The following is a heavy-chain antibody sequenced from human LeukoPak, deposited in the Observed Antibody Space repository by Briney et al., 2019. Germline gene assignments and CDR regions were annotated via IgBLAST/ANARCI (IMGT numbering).Heavy chain of an antibody. CDR1: GFTFSSYA. D-gene: IGHD4-11*01. J-gene: IGHJ4*02. CDR2: ISGTGGST. V-gene: IGHV3-23*01. Sequence: GGSLRLSCAASGFTFSSYAMSWVRQAPGQWLEWVSAISGTGGSTYYADSVKGRFTTSRDNSKNTLYLQMNSLRAEDAAVYYCAKVGNDYGNYYFDYWGQGTLLTVSS. CDR3: AKVGNDYGNYYFDY.